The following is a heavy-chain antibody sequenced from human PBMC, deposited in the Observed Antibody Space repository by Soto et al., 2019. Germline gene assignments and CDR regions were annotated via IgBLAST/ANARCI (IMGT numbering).Heavy chain of an antibody. Sequence: QVQLVESGGGVVQPGRSLRLSYAASGFTFSTHAMHWVRQAPGKGLECVAIVSFDGTNKYHADSVKGRFTISRDNSKNTLYLQMSGLTPEDTAVYYCARDQTGITTAGGGRIDHWGQGTLVTVSS. D-gene: IGHD6-13*01. CDR2: VSFDGTNK. V-gene: IGHV3-30-3*01. J-gene: IGHJ4*02. CDR3: ARDQTGITTAGGGRIDH. CDR1: GFTFSTHA.